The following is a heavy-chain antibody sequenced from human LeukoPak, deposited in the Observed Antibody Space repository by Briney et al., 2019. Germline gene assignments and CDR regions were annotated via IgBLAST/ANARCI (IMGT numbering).Heavy chain of an antibody. V-gene: IGHV3-21*01. CDR2: IGTDGSYI. CDR3: ARKMKTGDRVGTFDI. Sequence: GGSLRLSCAASGFTFSSHNMNWVRQAPMKGLEWVSSIGTDGSYIYYADSVQGRFTISRDNAKNSLYLQMNSLTAEDTAVYYCARKMKTGDRVGTFDIWGQGTTVTVSS. J-gene: IGHJ3*02. D-gene: IGHD1-1*01. CDR1: GFTFSSHN.